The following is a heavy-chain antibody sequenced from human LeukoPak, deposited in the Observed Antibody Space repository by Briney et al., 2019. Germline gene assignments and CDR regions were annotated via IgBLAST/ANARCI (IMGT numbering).Heavy chain of an antibody. CDR3: ARGGEPRFDY. CDR1: GYSISSAYY. Sequence: SETLSLTCSVSGYSISSAYYWGWIRQPPGKGLEWIATIHYSGSTYYNPSLKSRVTISLDTSKNQFSLKLNSVAAADTAVYYCARGGEPRFDYWGQGTLVTVSS. CDR2: IHYSGST. J-gene: IGHJ4*02. D-gene: IGHD1-14*01. V-gene: IGHV4-38-2*02.